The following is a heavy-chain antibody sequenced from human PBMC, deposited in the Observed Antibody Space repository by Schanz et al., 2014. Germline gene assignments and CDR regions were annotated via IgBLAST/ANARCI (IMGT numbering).Heavy chain of an antibody. V-gene: IGHV1-2*02. Sequence: QGHLVQSGAEVKKPGASVKLSCKASGYTFTNYYIHWVRQAPGQGLEWMGWINPDSGDTNYVQNFQGRVTMTRDTSITTAYMDLSRLTSDDTAVYYCARVYRWQHILGHFDSWGQGTLVTVSS. CDR3: ARVYRWQHILGHFDS. D-gene: IGHD6-13*01. CDR2: INPDSGDT. J-gene: IGHJ4*02. CDR1: GYTFTNYY.